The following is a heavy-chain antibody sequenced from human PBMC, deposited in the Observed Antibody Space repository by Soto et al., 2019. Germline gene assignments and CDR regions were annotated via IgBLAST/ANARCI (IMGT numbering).Heavy chain of an antibody. CDR2: IVPMFGTS. CDR1: GGTSTRYA. Sequence: QERLVQSGAGVRKPGSSVKVSCKVTGGTSTRYAINWVRQAPGQGLEWMGGIVPMFGTSKYAQKFQGRVTITADTSTNIAYMELRSLRSEDKAVYYCNRGSEYDFWSGYLWVQGTLVSVSS. V-gene: IGHV1-69*06. J-gene: IGHJ4*02. CDR3: NRGSEYDFWSGYL. D-gene: IGHD3-3*01.